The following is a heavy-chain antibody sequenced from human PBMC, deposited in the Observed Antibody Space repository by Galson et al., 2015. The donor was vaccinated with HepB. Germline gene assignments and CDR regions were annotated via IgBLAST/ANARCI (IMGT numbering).Heavy chain of an antibody. J-gene: IGHJ4*02. D-gene: IGHD1-26*01. V-gene: IGHV1-69*13. CDR2: IIPIFGTA. CDR3: ASFRVVGAAFDY. Sequence: SVKVSCKASGGTFSSYAISWVRQAPGQGLEWMGGIIPIFGTANYAQKFQGRVTITADESTSTAYMELSSLRSEDTAVYYCASFRVVGAAFDYWDQGTLVTVSS. CDR1: GGTFSSYA.